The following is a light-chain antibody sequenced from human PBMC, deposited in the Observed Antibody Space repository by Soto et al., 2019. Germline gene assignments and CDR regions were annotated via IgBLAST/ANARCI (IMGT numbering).Light chain of an antibody. CDR2: AAS. V-gene: IGKV1-39*01. CDR3: QQSYSTPIT. Sequence: DIQMTRSPSSLSASVGDRVTITCRASQSISSYLNWYQQKPGKDPKLLIYAASSLKSGVPSRFSGSGAGTDFTLTISTLQPEDFATYYWQQSYSTPITFGPGTKVDIK. CDR1: QSISSY. J-gene: IGKJ3*01.